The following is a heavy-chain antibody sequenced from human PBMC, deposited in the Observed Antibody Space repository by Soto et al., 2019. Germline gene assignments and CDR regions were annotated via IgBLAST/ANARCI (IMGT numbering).Heavy chain of an antibody. CDR3: ARAITIFGVPESSGMDV. D-gene: IGHD3-3*01. Sequence: VQLVQSGAEVKKPGSSVKVSCKASGGTFSSYAISWVRQAPGQGLEWMGGIIPIFGTANYAQKFQGRVTITADESTSTAYMELSSLRSEDTAVYYCARAITIFGVPESSGMDVWGQGTTVTVSS. J-gene: IGHJ6*02. CDR1: GGTFSSYA. V-gene: IGHV1-69*01. CDR2: IIPIFGTA.